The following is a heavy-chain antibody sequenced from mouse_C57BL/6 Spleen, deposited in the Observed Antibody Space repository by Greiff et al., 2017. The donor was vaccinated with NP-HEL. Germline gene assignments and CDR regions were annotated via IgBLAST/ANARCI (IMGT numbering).Heavy chain of an antibody. CDR2: IDPENGDT. D-gene: IGHD1-1*01. Sequence: EVQLQQSGAELVRPGASVKLSCTASGFNIKDDYMHWVKQRPEQGLEWIGWIDPENGDTEYASKFQGKATITADTSSNTAYLQLSSLTSEDTAVYYGTPSFYGSTPFAYWGQGTLVTVSA. V-gene: IGHV14-4*01. J-gene: IGHJ3*01. CDR1: GFNIKDDY. CDR3: TPSFYGSTPFAY.